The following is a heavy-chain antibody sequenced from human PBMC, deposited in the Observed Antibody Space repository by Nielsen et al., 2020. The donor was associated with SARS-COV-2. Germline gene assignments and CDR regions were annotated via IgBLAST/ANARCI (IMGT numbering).Heavy chain of an antibody. D-gene: IGHD3-10*01. CDR2: INPSGGST. CDR3: ARDQYRRDGSGINENFDY. CDR1: GYTFTSYY. J-gene: IGHJ4*02. V-gene: IGHV1-46*01. Sequence: ASVKVSCKASGYTFTSYYMHWVRQAPGQGLEWMGIINPSGGSTRDAQKFQSRVTMTRDTSTSTVYMELSSLRSEDTAVYYCARDQYRRDGSGINENFDYWGQGTLVTVSS.